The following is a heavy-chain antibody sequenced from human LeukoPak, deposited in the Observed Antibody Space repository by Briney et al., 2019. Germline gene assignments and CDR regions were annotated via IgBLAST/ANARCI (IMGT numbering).Heavy chain of an antibody. CDR2: INHSGST. Sequence: TSETLSLTCTVSGGSISSYYWSWIRQPPGKGLEWIGEINHSGSTNYNPSLKSRVTISVDTSKNQFSLKLSSVTAADTAVYYCARAVYSSIHDAFDIWGQGTMVTVSS. V-gene: IGHV4-34*01. D-gene: IGHD6-13*01. CDR3: ARAVYSSIHDAFDI. J-gene: IGHJ3*02. CDR1: GGSISSYY.